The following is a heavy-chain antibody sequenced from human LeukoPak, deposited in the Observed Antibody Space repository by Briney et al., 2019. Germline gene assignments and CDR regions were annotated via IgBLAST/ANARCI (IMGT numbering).Heavy chain of an antibody. CDR1: GDSISTTSYF. CDR3: ARPVRGP. J-gene: IGHJ5*02. Sequence: SETLSLTCTVSGDSISTTSYFWAWIRQPPGEGLEWIGSIYYSGTTYFNSSLKSRVTISVERSKNHFSLKLSSLTVADTAMYYYARPVRGPWGQGTLVTVSS. V-gene: IGHV4-39*02. CDR2: IYYSGTT.